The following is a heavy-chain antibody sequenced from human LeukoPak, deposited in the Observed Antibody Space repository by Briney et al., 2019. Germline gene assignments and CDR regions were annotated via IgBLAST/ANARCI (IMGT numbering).Heavy chain of an antibody. Sequence: ASVKVSCKASGYTFTSYGVIWVRQAPGQGLEWMGWINAYHDKTNYAQNFQGRVTMTTDTSTSTVYMELRSVKSEDTAVYYCAREGSGHFDIWGQGTMVTVSS. CDR3: AREGSGHFDI. D-gene: IGHD6-19*01. CDR2: INAYHDKT. V-gene: IGHV1-18*01. CDR1: GYTFTSYG. J-gene: IGHJ3*02.